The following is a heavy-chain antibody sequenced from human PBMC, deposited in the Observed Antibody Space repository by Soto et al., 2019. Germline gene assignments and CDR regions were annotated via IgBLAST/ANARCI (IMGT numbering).Heavy chain of an antibody. V-gene: IGHV4-30-2*01. CDR1: GGSISSGGYS. CDR2: IYHSGST. Sequence: QLQLQESGSGLVKPSQTLSPTCAVSGGSISSGGYSWSWIRQPPGKGLEWIGYIYHSGSTYYNPSLKSRITISVDRSKNQFSVKLSSVTAADTAVYYCARSTFYCTNGVCYTSWFDPWGQGTLVTVSS. CDR3: ARSTFYCTNGVCYTSWFDP. D-gene: IGHD2-8*01. J-gene: IGHJ5*02.